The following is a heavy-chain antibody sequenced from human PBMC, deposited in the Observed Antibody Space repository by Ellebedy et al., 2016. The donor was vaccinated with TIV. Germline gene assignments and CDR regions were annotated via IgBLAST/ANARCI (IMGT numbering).Heavy chain of an antibody. V-gene: IGHV5-51*01. CDR2: IYPGHSDT. D-gene: IGHD4-17*01. CDR3: ARRTYGDYNFDF. Sequence: GESLKISCQGSGYSFSKRWIAWVRQMPGKGLEWMGIIYPGHSDTTYSPAFQGQVTMSVDLAISTAYLQWSSLKASDTAMYFCARRTYGDYNFDFWGQGTLVTVSS. CDR1: GYSFSKRW. J-gene: IGHJ4*02.